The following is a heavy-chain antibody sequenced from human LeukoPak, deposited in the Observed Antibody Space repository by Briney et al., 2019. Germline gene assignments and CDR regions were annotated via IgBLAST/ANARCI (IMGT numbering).Heavy chain of an antibody. D-gene: IGHD6-13*01. CDR2: ISAYNGNT. CDR1: GYTFTSYG. Sequence: ASVKVSCKASGYTFTSYGISWVRQAPGQGLEWMGWISAYNGNTNYAQKLQGRVTMTTDTSTSTAYMELRSLRSDDTVVYYRARSIAAAGPGEGWGQGTLVTVSS. CDR3: ARSIAAAGPGEG. V-gene: IGHV1-18*01. J-gene: IGHJ4*02.